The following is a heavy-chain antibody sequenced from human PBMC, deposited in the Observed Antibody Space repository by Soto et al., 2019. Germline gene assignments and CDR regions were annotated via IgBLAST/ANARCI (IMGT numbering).Heavy chain of an antibody. CDR3: AKPRLTVTRGAFDI. J-gene: IGHJ3*02. Sequence: PGGSLRLSCAASGFTFSSYGMHWVRQAPGKGLEWVAVISYDGSNKYYADSVKGRFTISRDNSKNTLYLQMNSLRAEDTAVYYCAKPRLTVTRGAFDIWGQGTMVTVSS. CDR1: GFTFSSYG. V-gene: IGHV3-30*18. D-gene: IGHD4-4*01. CDR2: ISYDGSNK.